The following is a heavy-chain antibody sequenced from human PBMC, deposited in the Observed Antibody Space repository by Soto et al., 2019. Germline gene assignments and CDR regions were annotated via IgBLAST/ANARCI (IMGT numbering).Heavy chain of an antibody. CDR1: GGSISSGGYY. D-gene: IGHD3-22*01. V-gene: IGHV4-31*03. CDR3: ARRGPYDSSGYFFFGFDY. CDR2: IYYSGST. Sequence: QVQLQESGPGLVKPSQTLSLTCTVSGGSISSGGYYWSWIRQHPGKGLEWIGYIYYSGSTYYNPSLKSRVTISVDTSKNQFSLKLSSVTAADTVVYYCARRGPYDSSGYFFFGFDYWGQGTLVTVSS. J-gene: IGHJ4*02.